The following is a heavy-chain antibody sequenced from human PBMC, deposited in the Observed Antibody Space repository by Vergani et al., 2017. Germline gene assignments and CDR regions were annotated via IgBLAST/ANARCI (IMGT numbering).Heavy chain of an antibody. CDR1: GYTLTELS. CDR3: ATVSGYYDILTGYYPFDY. Sequence: QVQLVQSGAEVKKPGASVKVSCEVSGYTLTELSMHWVRQAPGKGLEWMGGFDPEDGETIYAQKFQGRVTMTEDTSTDTAYMELSSLRSEDTAVYYCATVSGYYDILTGYYPFDYWGQGTLVTVSS. CDR2: FDPEDGET. J-gene: IGHJ4*02. V-gene: IGHV1-24*01. D-gene: IGHD3-9*01.